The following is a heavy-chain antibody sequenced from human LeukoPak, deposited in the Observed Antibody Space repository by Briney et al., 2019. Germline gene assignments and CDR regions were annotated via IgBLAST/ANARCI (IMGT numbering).Heavy chain of an antibody. J-gene: IGHJ5*02. V-gene: IGHV3-7*01. CDR1: GFTFSSYW. CDR3: ARGIAETGYGDKKLSNWFDP. CDR2: IKQDGSEK. D-gene: IGHD4-17*01. Sequence: GGSLRLSCAASGFTFSSYWMSWVRQAPGKGLEWVANIKQDGSEKYYVDSVKGRFTISRDNAKNSLYLQMNSLRAADTAVYYCARGIAETGYGDKKLSNWFDPWGQGTLVTVSS.